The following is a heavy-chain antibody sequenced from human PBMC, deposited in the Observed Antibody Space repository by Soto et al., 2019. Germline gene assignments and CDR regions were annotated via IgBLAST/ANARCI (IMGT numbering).Heavy chain of an antibody. V-gene: IGHV3-23*01. CDR2: ISDSGGST. CDR3: AKPPLYYDNHFDS. Sequence: EVQLLESGGGLVQPGGSLRLSCAASGFTFSSYAMSWVRQAPGKGLEWVSTISDSGGSTYYADSVKGRFTISRDNSKNTLYLQMNSLRAEDTAVYYCAKPPLYYDNHFDSWGQGTLVTVSS. CDR1: GFTFSSYA. J-gene: IGHJ4*02. D-gene: IGHD3-16*01.